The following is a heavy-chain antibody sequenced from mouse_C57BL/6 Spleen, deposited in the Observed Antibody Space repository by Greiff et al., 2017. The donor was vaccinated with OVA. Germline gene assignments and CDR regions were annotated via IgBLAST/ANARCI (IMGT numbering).Heavy chain of an antibody. J-gene: IGHJ4*01. Sequence: AQLKESGPGLVQPSQSLSITCTVSGFSLTSYGVHWVRQSPGKGLAWLGVIWRGGSTDYNAAFMSRLSITKDNSKSQVFFKMNSLQADDTAIYYCAKPATGTGAMDYWGQGTSVTVSS. V-gene: IGHV2-5*01. CDR3: AKPATGTGAMDY. CDR2: IWRGGST. D-gene: IGHD4-1*01. CDR1: GFSLTSYG.